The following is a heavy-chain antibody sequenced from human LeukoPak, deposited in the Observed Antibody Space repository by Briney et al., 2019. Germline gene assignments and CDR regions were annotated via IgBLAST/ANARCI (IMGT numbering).Heavy chain of an antibody. CDR3: ARSQGLCGAADY. CDR1: GYTFSDYW. Sequence: GESLKISCKASGYTFSDYWIGWVRQMPGQGLEWMGIVYPGDSDTRYSPSFQGHVTISADKSINTAYLQWSGLQASDNAIYFCARSQGLCGAADYWGQGTLVTVSS. D-gene: IGHD2/OR15-2a*01. J-gene: IGHJ4*02. CDR2: VYPGDSDT. V-gene: IGHV5-51*01.